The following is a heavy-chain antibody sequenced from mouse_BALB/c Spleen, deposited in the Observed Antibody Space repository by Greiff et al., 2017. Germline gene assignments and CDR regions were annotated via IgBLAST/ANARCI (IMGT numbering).Heavy chain of an antibody. J-gene: IGHJ1*01. CDR2: INPSTGYT. Sequence: QVHLKQSGAELAKPGASVKLSCKASGSTFTGYSMHWVKQRPGQGLEWIGYINPSTGYTEYNQKFKAKATLTADKSASTAYMQLSSLTSEDSAVYDCARSAYGNYGGMDDWGEGTSVTVSA. D-gene: IGHD2-1*01. V-gene: IGHV1-4*01. CDR1: GSTFTGYS. CDR3: ARSAYGNYGGMDD.